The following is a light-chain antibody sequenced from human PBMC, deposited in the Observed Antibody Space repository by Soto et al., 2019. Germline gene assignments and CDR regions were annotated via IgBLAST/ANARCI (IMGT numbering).Light chain of an antibody. CDR2: SAS. CDR3: HQSYSPPYT. V-gene: IGKV1-39*01. J-gene: IGKJ2*01. Sequence: DIQMTQSPSSLSASVGDRVTITCRASQSISGYLNWYQQKPGKAPKLLIYSASSLQSGVPSRFSGSGSGTDFTFIISSLQPEDFATYSCHQSYSPPYTFGQGTKLEIK. CDR1: QSISGY.